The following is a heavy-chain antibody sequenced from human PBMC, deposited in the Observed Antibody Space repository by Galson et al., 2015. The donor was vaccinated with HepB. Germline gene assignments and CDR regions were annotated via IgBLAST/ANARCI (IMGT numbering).Heavy chain of an antibody. V-gene: IGHV4-4*02. CDR3: ARGLWLGESSYGMDV. CDR2: KYHSGSA. D-gene: IGHD3-10*01. J-gene: IGHJ6*02. Sequence: LSLTCAVSGGSISSANWWTWVRQSPGKGLEWIGEKYHSGSANYNPSLKSRVTISVDKSNNHFSLGLTSVTAADTAVYYCARGLWLGESSYGMDVWGQGTTVTVSS. CDR1: GGSISSANW.